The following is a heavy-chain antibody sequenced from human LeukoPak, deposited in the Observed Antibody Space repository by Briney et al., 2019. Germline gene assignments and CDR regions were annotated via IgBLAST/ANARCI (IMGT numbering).Heavy chain of an antibody. Sequence: PSETLSLTCTVSGGSISGYYWSWIRPPPGKGLEWRGYIYYSGSTNYNASLKSRVTISGDTSKNQFSLKLSSVTAADTAVYYCTRDRISSGWDFDYWGQGTLVTVSS. CDR3: TRDRISSGWDFDY. CDR1: GGSISGYY. D-gene: IGHD6-19*01. CDR2: IYYSGST. J-gene: IGHJ4*02. V-gene: IGHV4-59*12.